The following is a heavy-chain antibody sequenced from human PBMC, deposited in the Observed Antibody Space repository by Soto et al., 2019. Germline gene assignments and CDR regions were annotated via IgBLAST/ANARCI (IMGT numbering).Heavy chain of an antibody. V-gene: IGHV4-30-2*01. CDR2: IYHSGST. D-gene: IGHD6-6*01. CDR1: GGSISSGGYS. J-gene: IGHJ4*02. Sequence: QLQLQESGSGLVKPSQTLSLTCAVSGGSISSGGYSWSWIRQPPGKGLEWIGYIYHSGSTYYNPSLRSRVTISVDRSNNQFSLKLSSVTAADTAVYYCARVWGSSSPIFDYWGQGTLVTVSS. CDR3: ARVWGSSSPIFDY.